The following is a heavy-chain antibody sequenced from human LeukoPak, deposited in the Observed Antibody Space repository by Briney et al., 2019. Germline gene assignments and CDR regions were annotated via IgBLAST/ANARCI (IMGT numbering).Heavy chain of an antibody. Sequence: PSETLSLTCTVSDGSISGYYWGWIRQAPGRGLEWIAYIHYTGINNYNPSLKSRAAISVDTSTNQFSLKLTSVTAADTAMYYCARHITNSGSAFDLWGRGTLVTVSP. CDR2: IHYTGIN. V-gene: IGHV4-59*08. CDR1: DGSISGYY. J-gene: IGHJ2*01. D-gene: IGHD3-10*01. CDR3: ARHITNSGSAFDL.